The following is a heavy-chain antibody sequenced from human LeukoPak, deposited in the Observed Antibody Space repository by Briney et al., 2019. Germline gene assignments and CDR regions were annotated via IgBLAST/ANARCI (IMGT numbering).Heavy chain of an antibody. Sequence: ASVKVSCKASGYTFTGYYMHWVRQAPGQGLEWMGWINPNSGGTNYAQKFQGWVTMTRDTSISTAYMELSRLRSDDTAVYYCARGVEMATTRAYWYFDLWGRGTLVTVSS. CDR2: INPNSGGT. V-gene: IGHV1-2*04. CDR1: GYTFTGYY. J-gene: IGHJ2*01. D-gene: IGHD5-24*01. CDR3: ARGVEMATTRAYWYFDL.